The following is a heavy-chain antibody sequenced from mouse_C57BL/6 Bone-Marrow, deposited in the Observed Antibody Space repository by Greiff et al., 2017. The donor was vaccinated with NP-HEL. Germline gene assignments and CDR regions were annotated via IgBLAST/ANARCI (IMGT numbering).Heavy chain of an antibody. V-gene: IGHV3-6*01. D-gene: IGHD3-2*02. J-gene: IGHJ3*01. Sequence: EVQLQQSGPGLVKPSQSLSLTCSVTGYSIASGYYWNWIRQFPGNKLEWMGYISYDGSNNYNPSLKNRISITRDTSKNQFFLKLNSVTTEDTATYYCAREQLRRAWFAYWGQGTLDTVSA. CDR3: AREQLRRAWFAY. CDR2: ISYDGSN. CDR1: GYSIASGYY.